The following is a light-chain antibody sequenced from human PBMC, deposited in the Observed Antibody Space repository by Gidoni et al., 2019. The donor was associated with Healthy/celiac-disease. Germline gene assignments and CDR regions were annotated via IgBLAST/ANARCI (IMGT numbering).Light chain of an antibody. CDR2: AAS. CDR1: QGISSY. J-gene: IGKJ4*01. Sequence: LRITPSPSSLSASTGDRVTITCRASQGISSYLAWYQQKPGKAPKLLIYAASTLQSGVPSRFSGSGSGTDFTLTISCLQSEDFATYYCQQYYSYPLTFGGGTKVEIK. CDR3: QQYYSYPLT. V-gene: IGKV1-8*01.